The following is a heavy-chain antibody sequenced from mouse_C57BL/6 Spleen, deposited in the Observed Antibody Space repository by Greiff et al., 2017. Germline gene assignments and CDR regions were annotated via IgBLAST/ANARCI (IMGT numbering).Heavy chain of an antibody. J-gene: IGHJ2*01. V-gene: IGHV5-12*01. CDR2: ISNGGGST. Sequence: EVQLVESGGGLVQPGGSLKLSCAASGFTFSDYYMYWVRQTPEKRLEWVAYISNGGGSTYYPDTVKGRFTLSRDNAKNTLYLQMSRLKSEDTAMYYCARHDGSGRLFDYWGQGTTLTVSS. CDR3: ARHDGSGRLFDY. D-gene: IGHD3-2*02. CDR1: GFTFSDYY.